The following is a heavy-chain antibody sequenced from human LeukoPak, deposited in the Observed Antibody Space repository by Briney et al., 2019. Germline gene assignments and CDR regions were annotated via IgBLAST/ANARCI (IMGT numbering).Heavy chain of an antibody. V-gene: IGHV1-18*01. CDR2: ISPYNDNT. J-gene: IGHJ4*02. CDR3: ARSQSGSLRAPFDH. Sequence: GASVKVSCKASDYIFKNFGLIWVRPALGQGLEWMGRISPYNDNTKYGQNFQGRVTLTTDKSTNTAYMELRNLKSDDKAVYYCARSQSGSLRAPFDHWGQGTLVTVSS. D-gene: IGHD3-3*01. CDR1: DYIFKNFG.